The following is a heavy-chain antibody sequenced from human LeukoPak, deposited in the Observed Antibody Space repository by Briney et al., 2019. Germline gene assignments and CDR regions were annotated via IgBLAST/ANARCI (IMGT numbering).Heavy chain of an antibody. CDR3: ARARGWEPNYYYYYMDV. D-gene: IGHD1-26*01. CDR1: GFTFNSYA. CDR2: IWYDGSNK. V-gene: IGHV3-33*07. J-gene: IGHJ6*03. Sequence: GGSLRLSCIPSGFTFNSYAMFRVRQAPGKGLEWVSLIWYDGSNKYYADSVKGRFTISRDNSKNTLYLQMNSLRAEDTAVYYCARARGWEPNYYYYYMDVWGKGTTVTVSS.